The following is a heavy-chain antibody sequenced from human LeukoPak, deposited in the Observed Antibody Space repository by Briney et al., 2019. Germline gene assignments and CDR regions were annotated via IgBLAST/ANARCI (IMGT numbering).Heavy chain of an antibody. Sequence: ASVKVSCKASGYTFTGYYMHWVRQAPGQGLEWMGWINPNSGGTNYAQKFQGRVTMTRDTSISTAYMELSRLRSDDTAVYYCASGYCSGGSCYSFDYWGQGTLVTVSS. D-gene: IGHD2-15*01. J-gene: IGHJ4*02. CDR1: GYTFTGYY. CDR3: ASGYCSGGSCYSFDY. CDR2: INPNSGGT. V-gene: IGHV1-2*02.